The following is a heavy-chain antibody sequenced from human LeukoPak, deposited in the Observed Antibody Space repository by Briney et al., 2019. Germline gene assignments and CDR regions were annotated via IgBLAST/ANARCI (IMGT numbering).Heavy chain of an antibody. CDR3: ARESVLLWFGVSSPRSRFDP. D-gene: IGHD3-10*01. V-gene: IGHV3-11*01. CDR2: ISSSGSTI. CDR1: GFTFSDYY. J-gene: IGHJ5*02. Sequence: PGGSLRLSCAASGFTFSDYYMSWIRQAPGKGLEWVSYISSSGSTIYYADSVKGRFTISRDNAKNSLYLQMNSLRAEDTAVYYCARESVLLWFGVSSPRSRFDPWGQGTLVTVSS.